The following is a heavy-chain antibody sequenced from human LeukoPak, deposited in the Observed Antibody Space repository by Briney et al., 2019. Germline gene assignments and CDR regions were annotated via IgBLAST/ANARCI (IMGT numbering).Heavy chain of an antibody. Sequence: SETLSLTCTVSGGSVSSGSYYWSWVRQPPGKGLEWIGYIYYSGSTNYNPSLKSRVTISVDTSKNQFSLKLSSVTAADTAVYYCARSERWLQKQIDYWGQGTLVTVSS. V-gene: IGHV4-61*01. J-gene: IGHJ4*02. D-gene: IGHD5-24*01. CDR3: ARSERWLQKQIDY. CDR2: IYYSGST. CDR1: GGSVSSGSYY.